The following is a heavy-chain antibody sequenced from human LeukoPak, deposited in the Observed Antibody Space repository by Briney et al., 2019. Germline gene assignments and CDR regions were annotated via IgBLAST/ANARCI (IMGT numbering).Heavy chain of an antibody. V-gene: IGHV3-48*04. CDR3: ARDQGVGASNTDY. D-gene: IGHD1-26*01. J-gene: IGHJ4*02. Sequence: PGGSLRLSCAASGFTFSSYSMNWVRQAPGKGLEWVSYISSSSSTIYYADSVKGRFTISRDNAKNSLYLQMNSLRAEDTAVYYCARDQGVGASNTDYWGQGTLVTVSS. CDR1: GFTFSSYS. CDR2: ISSSSSTI.